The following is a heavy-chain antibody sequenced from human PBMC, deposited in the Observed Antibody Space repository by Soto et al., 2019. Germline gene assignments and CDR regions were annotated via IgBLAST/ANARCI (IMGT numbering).Heavy chain of an antibody. CDR1: GFTFSSYG. CDR3: AKADSGYGDY. Sequence: QVQLVESGGGVVQPGRSLRLSCAASGFTFSSYGMHWVRQAPGKGLEWVAVISYDGSNKYYADSVKGRFTISRDNSKNTLYLQMNSLRAEDTAVYYCAKADSGYGDYWGQGTLVTASS. CDR2: ISYDGSNK. J-gene: IGHJ4*02. D-gene: IGHD5-12*01. V-gene: IGHV3-30*18.